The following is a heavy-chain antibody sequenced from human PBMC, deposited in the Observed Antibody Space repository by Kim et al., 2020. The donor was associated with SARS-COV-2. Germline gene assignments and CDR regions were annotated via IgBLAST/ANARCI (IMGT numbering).Heavy chain of an antibody. CDR3: ARVGSGWYLPFDY. V-gene: IGHV4-59*01. D-gene: IGHD6-19*01. Sequence: SETLSLTCTVSGGSISSYYWSWIRQPPGKGLEWIGYIYYSGSTNYNPSLKSRVTISVDTSKNQFSLKLSSVTAADTVVYYCARVGSGWYLPFDYWGQGTL. J-gene: IGHJ4*02. CDR2: IYYSGST. CDR1: GGSISSYY.